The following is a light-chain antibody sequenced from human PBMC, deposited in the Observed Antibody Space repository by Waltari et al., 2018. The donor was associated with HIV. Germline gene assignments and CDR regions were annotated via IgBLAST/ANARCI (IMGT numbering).Light chain of an antibody. J-gene: IGLJ2*01. CDR1: SSDIGYYDY. CDR3: SSYTRRGTVV. Sequence: QSALTQPASVSGSPGQSIVLPCTGSSSDIGYYDYVSWYQQYPGQAPKALIYEVTSRPSGTSPRFSGSKSATTAFLAISKLQTDDEADYFCSSYTRRGTVVFGGGTRLTVL. CDR2: EVT. V-gene: IGLV2-14*03.